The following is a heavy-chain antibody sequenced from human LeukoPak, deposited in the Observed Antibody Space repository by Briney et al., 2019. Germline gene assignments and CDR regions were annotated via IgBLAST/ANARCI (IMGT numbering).Heavy chain of an antibody. CDR2: INTDSSDI. CDR3: ARDTFQPGLIDS. CDR1: GFTFASYG. V-gene: IGHV3-21*05. D-gene: IGHD2-2*01. Sequence: PGGSLRLSCAASGFTFASYGMSWVRQAPGKGLEWVSYINTDSSDIHYADSVKGRFTISRDNARNTLYLQLRSLRAEDSAVYYCARDTFQPGLIDSWGQGTLVTVSS. J-gene: IGHJ4*02.